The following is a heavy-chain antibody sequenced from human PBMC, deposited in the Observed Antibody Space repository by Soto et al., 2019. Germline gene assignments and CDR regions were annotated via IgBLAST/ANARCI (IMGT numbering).Heavy chain of an antibody. CDR2: INHSGST. CDR3: ARGRSSYVPKSENWFDP. CDR1: GGSFSGYY. D-gene: IGHD6-13*01. V-gene: IGHV4-34*01. J-gene: IGHJ5*02. Sequence: TEKLSLTCAVYGGSFSGYYWSWIRQPPGKGLEWIGEINHSGSTNYNPSLKSRVTISVDTSKNQFSLKLSSVTAADTAVYYCARGRSSYVPKSENWFDPWGQGTLVTVSS.